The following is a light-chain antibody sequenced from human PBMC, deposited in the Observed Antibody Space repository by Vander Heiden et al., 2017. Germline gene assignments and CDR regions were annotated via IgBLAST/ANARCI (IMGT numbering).Light chain of an antibody. J-gene: IGKJ1*01. Sequence: DIQMTQSPSSLSASVGDRVTITCRASQSISNYVNWYQQKPGKAPKLLIYAASSLQSGVPSRFSGSGSVTDFTLTISSLQPEDFATYYCQQSYSTPRTFGQGTKVEI. CDR2: AAS. CDR3: QQSYSTPRT. CDR1: QSISNY. V-gene: IGKV1-39*01.